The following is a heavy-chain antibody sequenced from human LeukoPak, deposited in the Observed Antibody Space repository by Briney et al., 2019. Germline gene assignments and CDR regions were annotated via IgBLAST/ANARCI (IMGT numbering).Heavy chain of an antibody. J-gene: IGHJ4*02. D-gene: IGHD3-3*01. CDR1: GFTFSGSA. V-gene: IGHV3-73*01. CDR3: TFWSGHSPHDY. Sequence: GGSLKLSCAASGFTFSGSAMHWVRQASGKGLEWVGRIRSKANSYATAYAASVKGRFTISRDDSKNTAYLQMNSLKTEDTAVYYCTFWSGHSPHDYWGQGTLVTVSS. CDR2: IRSKANSYAT.